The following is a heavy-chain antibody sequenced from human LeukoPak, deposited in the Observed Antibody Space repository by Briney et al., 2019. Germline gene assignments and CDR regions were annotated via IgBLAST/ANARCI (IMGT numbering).Heavy chain of an antibody. CDR3: ARRAVAGTGLDY. Sequence: GASVKVSCKASGYTFTGYYMHWVRQAPGQGLEWLGWINPNSGGTNHAQKFQGRVTMTRDTSISTAYMELSRLRSDDTAIYYCARRAVAGTGLDYWGQGTLVTVSS. V-gene: IGHV1-2*02. CDR1: GYTFTGYY. CDR2: INPNSGGT. J-gene: IGHJ4*02. D-gene: IGHD6-19*01.